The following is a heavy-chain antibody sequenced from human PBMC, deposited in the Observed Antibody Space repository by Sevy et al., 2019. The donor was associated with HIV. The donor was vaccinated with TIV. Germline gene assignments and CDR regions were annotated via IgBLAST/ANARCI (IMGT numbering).Heavy chain of an antibody. D-gene: IGHD3-9*01. Sequence: GGSLRLSCAASGFTFSDYYMSWIRQAPGKGLEWVSYISSSGSTIYYADSVKGRFTISRDNAKNSLYLQMNSLRADDTAVYYCARGLVIPRESWFDPWGQGTLVTVSS. CDR1: GFTFSDYY. J-gene: IGHJ5*02. CDR2: ISSSGSTI. V-gene: IGHV3-11*01. CDR3: ARGLVIPRESWFDP.